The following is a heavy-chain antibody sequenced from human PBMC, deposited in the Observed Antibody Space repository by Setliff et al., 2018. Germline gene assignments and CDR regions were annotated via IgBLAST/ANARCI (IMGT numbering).Heavy chain of an antibody. V-gene: IGHV3-7*01. Sequence: GGSLRLSCAASGFTFSIYWMTWVRQAPGKGLEWVANIKQDGSEKYYVDSVKGRFTISRDNAKNSLYLQMNSLRAEDTAVYYCARDYPTYGSGTLYWGQGTLVTVSS. D-gene: IGHD3-10*01. J-gene: IGHJ4*02. CDR2: IKQDGSEK. CDR3: ARDYPTYGSGTLY. CDR1: GFTFSIYW.